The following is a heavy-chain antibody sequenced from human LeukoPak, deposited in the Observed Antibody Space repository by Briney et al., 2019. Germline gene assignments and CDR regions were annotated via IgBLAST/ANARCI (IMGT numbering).Heavy chain of an antibody. CDR2: IRGKANSYAT. Sequence: PGGSLRLPCAASGFTFSGSAMHWVRQASGKGLEWVGRIRGKANSYATAYAASVKGRFTISRDDSKNTAYLQMNSLKTEDTAVYYCTRSAELLWFGEYLSNWGQGTLVTVSS. CDR1: GFTFSGSA. D-gene: IGHD3-10*01. J-gene: IGHJ4*02. CDR3: TRSAELLWFGEYLSN. V-gene: IGHV3-73*01.